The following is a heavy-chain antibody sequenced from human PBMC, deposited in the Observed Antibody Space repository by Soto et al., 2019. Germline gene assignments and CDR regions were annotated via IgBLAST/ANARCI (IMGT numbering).Heavy chain of an antibody. Sequence: SVKVSCKASGGTFSSYAISWVRQAPGQGLEWMGGIIPIFGTANYAQKFQGRVTITADESTSTAYMELSSLRSEDTAVYYCATDGLLYYRSNWFDPWGQGTLVTVSS. J-gene: IGHJ5*02. CDR3: ATDGLLYYRSNWFDP. V-gene: IGHV1-69*13. CDR2: IIPIFGTA. CDR1: GGTFSSYA. D-gene: IGHD2-8*01.